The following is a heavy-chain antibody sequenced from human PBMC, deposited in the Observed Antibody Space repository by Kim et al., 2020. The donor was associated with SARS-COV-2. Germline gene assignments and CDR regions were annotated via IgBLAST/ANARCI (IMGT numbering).Heavy chain of an antibody. CDR3: ARDRGAAAGSRYDY. D-gene: IGHD6-13*01. V-gene: IGHV1-18*01. Sequence: AQKLQGRVTMTTDTSTRTAYMELRSLRSDDTAVYYCARDRGAAAGSRYDYWGQGTLVTVSS. J-gene: IGHJ4*02.